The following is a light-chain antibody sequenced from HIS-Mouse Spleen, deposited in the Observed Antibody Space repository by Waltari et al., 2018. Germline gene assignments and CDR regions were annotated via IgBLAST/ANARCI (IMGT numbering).Light chain of an antibody. J-gene: IGLJ1*01. CDR1: SSNIGSNT. CDR3: AAWDDSLNGYV. V-gene: IGLV1-44*01. CDR2: SNN. Sequence: QSVLTQPPSASGTPGQRVTISCSGSSSNIGSNTVNWYQQLPGTAPKLLIYSNNQLPSGVPDPFSGSKSGTSASLAISGLQSEDEADYYCAAWDDSLNGYVFGTGTKVTVL.